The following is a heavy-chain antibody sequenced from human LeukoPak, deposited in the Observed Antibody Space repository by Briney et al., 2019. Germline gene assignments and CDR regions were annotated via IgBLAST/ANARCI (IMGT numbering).Heavy chain of an antibody. Sequence: PSETLSLTCAVSGGSISGYYWSWIRQPPGKGLEWIGEINHSGSTNYNPSLKSRVTISVDTSKNQFSLKLSSVTAADTAVYYCARALPGAAAGTYNWFDPWGQGTLVTVSS. V-gene: IGHV4-34*01. CDR3: ARALPGAAAGTYNWFDP. CDR2: INHSGST. CDR1: GGSISGYY. J-gene: IGHJ5*02. D-gene: IGHD6-13*01.